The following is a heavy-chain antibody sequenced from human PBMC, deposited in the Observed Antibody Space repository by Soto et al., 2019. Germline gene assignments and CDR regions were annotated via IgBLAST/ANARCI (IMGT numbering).Heavy chain of an antibody. V-gene: IGHV3-33*03. CDR1: GFTFSSYG. CDR3: ATLAAKSGFDI. D-gene: IGHD2-15*01. J-gene: IGHJ3*02. CDR2: IWYDGSKE. Sequence: QVQLVESGGGVVQPGKSLRLSCATSGFTFSSYGMHWVRQAPGKGLEWVSVIWYDGSKEEYIDSVKGRFTISRDNSKNTLSLQMNSLRDDDTAVYYCATLAAKSGFDIWGQGTLVTVSS.